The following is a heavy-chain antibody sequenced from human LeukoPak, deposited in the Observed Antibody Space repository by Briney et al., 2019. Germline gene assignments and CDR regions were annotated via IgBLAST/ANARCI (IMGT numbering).Heavy chain of an antibody. CDR1: GFTFSDYY. V-gene: IGHV3-11*01. CDR2: ISSSGSTI. D-gene: IGHD1-26*01. J-gene: IGHJ4*02. Sequence: GGTLRLSCAASGFTFSDYYMSWIRQAPGKGLEWVSYISSSGSTIYYADSVKGRFTISRDNAKNSLYLQMNSLRAEDTALYYCARGFSRELLDYWGQGTLVTVSS. CDR3: ARGFSRELLDY.